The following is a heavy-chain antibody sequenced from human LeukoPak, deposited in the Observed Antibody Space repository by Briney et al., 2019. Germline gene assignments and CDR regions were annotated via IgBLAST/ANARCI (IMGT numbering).Heavy chain of an antibody. CDR3: ARGATISETGYFDF. CDR1: GGSFSRYY. D-gene: IGHD5-24*01. V-gene: IGHV4-34*01. CDR2: IDPGGDT. J-gene: IGHJ4*03. Sequence: AETLSLTCAVYGGSFSRYYWSWIRQSPGKGLEWIAEIDPGGDTNSNPSVKSRVTISVDTSKNQYSLKVRSLSAADTAVYYCARGATISETGYFDFWGQGTLVTVSS.